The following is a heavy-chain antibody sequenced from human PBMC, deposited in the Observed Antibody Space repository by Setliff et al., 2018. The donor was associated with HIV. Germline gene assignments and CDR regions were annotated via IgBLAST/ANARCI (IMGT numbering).Heavy chain of an antibody. Sequence: TLSLTCAVSGGSISSSNWWSWVRQPPGKGLEWIGEIYHSGSTNYNPSLKSRVTISVDKSKNQFSLKLSSVTAADTAVYYCARGLDIVVVPAAMARAFDIWGQGTMVTVSS. CDR1: GGSISSSNW. J-gene: IGHJ3*02. D-gene: IGHD2-2*03. CDR2: IYHSGST. CDR3: ARGLDIVVVPAAMARAFDI. V-gene: IGHV4-4*02.